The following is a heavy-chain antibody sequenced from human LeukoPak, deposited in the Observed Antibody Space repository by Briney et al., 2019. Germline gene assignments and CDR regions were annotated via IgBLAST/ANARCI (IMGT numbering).Heavy chain of an antibody. CDR2: INHSGST. CDR3: VRGHRDYDILTGYYCNY. V-gene: IGHV4-34*01. J-gene: IGHJ4*02. CDR1: GGSFSGYY. Sequence: SETLSLTCAVYGGSFSGYYWSWIRQPPGKGLEWIGEINHSGSTNYNPSLKSRVTISVDTSKNQFSLKLSSVTAADTAVYYCVRGHRDYDILTGYYCNYWGQGTLVTVSS. D-gene: IGHD3-9*01.